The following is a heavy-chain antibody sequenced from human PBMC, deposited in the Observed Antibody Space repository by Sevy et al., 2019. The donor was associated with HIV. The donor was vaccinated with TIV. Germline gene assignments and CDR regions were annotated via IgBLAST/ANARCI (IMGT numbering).Heavy chain of an antibody. V-gene: IGHV1-24*01. CDR2: FDPEDGET. J-gene: IGHJ4*02. CDR1: GYTLTELS. Sequence: ASVKVSRKVSGYTLTELSMHWVRQAPGKGLEWMGSFDPEDGETIYAQKFQGRVTMTDDTSTDPAYMELSSLRSEDTAVYYCATSRDYYERSGSNFDFWGQGTLVTVSS. D-gene: IGHD3-22*01. CDR3: ATSRDYYERSGSNFDF.